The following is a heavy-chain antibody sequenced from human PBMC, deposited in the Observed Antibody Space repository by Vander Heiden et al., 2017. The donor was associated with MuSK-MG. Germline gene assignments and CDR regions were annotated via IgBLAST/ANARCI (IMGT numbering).Heavy chain of an antibody. CDR3: ARYKSGTMFAD. D-gene: IGHD1-7*01. CDR2: VYYSGTT. V-gene: IGHV4-39*01. Sequence: QLQLQESGPGLLKPSESLSLTCSVSGASISSSGYYWGWSRQPPGKGLEWIGNVYYSGTTDYNPSLESRVTVSVVTSKNQFSLKVYAVTAADTAVYYCARYKSGTMFADWGQGTLVTVSS. J-gene: IGHJ4*02. CDR1: GASISSSGYY.